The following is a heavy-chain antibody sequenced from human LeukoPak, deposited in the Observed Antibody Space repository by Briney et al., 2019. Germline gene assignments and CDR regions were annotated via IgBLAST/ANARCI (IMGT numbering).Heavy chain of an antibody. CDR3: ARHPYYYGSGSYYNGYNWFDP. CDR2: IYYSGST. CDR1: GGSISSYY. J-gene: IGHJ5*02. D-gene: IGHD3-10*01. V-gene: IGHV4-59*08. Sequence: SETLSLTCTVSGGSISSYYWSWIRQPPGKGLEWIGYIYYSGSTNYNPSHKSRVTISVDTSKNQFSLKLSSVTAADTAVYYCARHPYYYGSGSYYNGYNWFDPWGQGTLVTVSS.